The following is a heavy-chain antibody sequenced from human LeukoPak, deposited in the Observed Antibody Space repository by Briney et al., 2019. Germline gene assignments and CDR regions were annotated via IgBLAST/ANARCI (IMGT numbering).Heavy chain of an antibody. CDR1: GFTFDDYA. CDR3: AKDEGYCRSTSCFRYYYYYYMDV. Sequence: AGRSLRLSCAASGFTFDDYAMHWVRQAPGKGLEWVSGISWNSGSIGYADSVKGRFTISRDNAKNSLYLQMNSLRAEEKALYYCAKDEGYCRSTSCFRYYYYYYMDVWGKGTTVTVSS. V-gene: IGHV3-9*01. CDR2: ISWNSGSI. D-gene: IGHD2-2*01. J-gene: IGHJ6*03.